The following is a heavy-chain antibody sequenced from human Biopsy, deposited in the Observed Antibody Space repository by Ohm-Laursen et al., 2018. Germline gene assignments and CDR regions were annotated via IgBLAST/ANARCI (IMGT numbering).Heavy chain of an antibody. CDR1: GGSISSDY. Sequence: GTLSLTWTVSGGSISSDYWSWIRQTPGQGLGRIGYIYYIRSTNYNPSLKRRVTISVGTSKNQFSLRLNSVTAADTAVYYCARATNSTGWPYYYFYGMDVWGQGTTVTVSS. D-gene: IGHD2/OR15-2a*01. CDR2: IYYIRST. V-gene: IGHV4-59*01. CDR3: ARATNSTGWPYYYFYGMDV. J-gene: IGHJ6*02.